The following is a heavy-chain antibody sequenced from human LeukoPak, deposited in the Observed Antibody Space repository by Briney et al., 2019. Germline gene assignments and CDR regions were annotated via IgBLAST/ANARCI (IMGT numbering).Heavy chain of an antibody. V-gene: IGHV3-23*01. J-gene: IGHJ5*02. CDR2: ISGSGGST. CDR1: GFRFNTFW. Sequence: PGGSLRLSCAASGFRFNTFWMSWVRQAPGKGLEWVSAISGSGGSTYYADSVRGRFTISRDNSKNTLYLQMNSLRAEDTAVYYCAKVSLVRDNWFDPWGQGTLVTVSS. CDR3: AKVSLVRDNWFDP. D-gene: IGHD3-10*01.